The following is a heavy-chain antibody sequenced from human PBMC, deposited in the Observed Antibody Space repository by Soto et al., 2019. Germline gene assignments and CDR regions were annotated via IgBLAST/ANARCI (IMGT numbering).Heavy chain of an antibody. J-gene: IGHJ3*02. CDR1: GFTFSSYA. CDR3: ATSGGSGNDAFDI. CDR2: ISGSGGST. V-gene: IGHV3-23*01. D-gene: IGHD2-15*01. Sequence: EVQLLESGGGLVQPGGSLRLSCAASGFTFSSYAMSWVRQAPGKGLEWDSAISGSGGSTYYADSVKGRFTISRDNSKNTLYLQMNSLRAEDTAVYYCATSGGSGNDAFDIWGQGTMVTVSS.